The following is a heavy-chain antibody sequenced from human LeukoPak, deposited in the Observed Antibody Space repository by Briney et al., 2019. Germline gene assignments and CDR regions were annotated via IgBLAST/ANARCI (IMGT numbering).Heavy chain of an antibody. D-gene: IGHD3-16*01. CDR2: IIPILGIA. Sequence: SVKVSCEASGGTVSSYAISWVRQAPGQGLEWMGRIIPILGIANYAQKFQGRVTITADKSTSTAYMELSSLRSEDTAVYYCARANDYTAEYFQHWGQGTLVTVSS. CDR3: ARANDYTAEYFQH. J-gene: IGHJ1*01. CDR1: GGTVSSYA. V-gene: IGHV1-69*04.